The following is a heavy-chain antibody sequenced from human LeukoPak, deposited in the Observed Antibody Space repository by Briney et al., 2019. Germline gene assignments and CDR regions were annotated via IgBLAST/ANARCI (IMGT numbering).Heavy chain of an antibody. J-gene: IGHJ4*02. CDR3: ARDFGTTGWHTFDY. CDR2: RYYRSMWYN. Sequence: SQTLSLICVVSGDSVSSKNGAWNWIRPSPSRVLEWLGRRYYRSMWYNDYAESMEGRITISQDTSKNQYSLHLNSVTPDDTAVYYCARDFGTTGWHTFDYWGQGTLVTVSS. V-gene: IGHV6-1*01. D-gene: IGHD6-19*01. CDR1: GDSVSSKNGA.